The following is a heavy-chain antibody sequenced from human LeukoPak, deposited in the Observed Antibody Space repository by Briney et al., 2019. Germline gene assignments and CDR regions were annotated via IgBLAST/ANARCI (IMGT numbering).Heavy chain of an antibody. CDR2: IYYSGST. CDR1: GGSISSYY. CDR3: VAVTTPLDYYYMDV. D-gene: IGHD4-17*01. Sequence: KPSETLSLTCTVSGGSISSYYWSWIRQPPGKGLEWIGYIYYSGSTDYNPSLKSRVTISVDTSKNQFSLKLSSVTAADTAVYYCVAVTTPLDYYYMDVWGKGTTVTVSS. J-gene: IGHJ6*03. V-gene: IGHV4-59*01.